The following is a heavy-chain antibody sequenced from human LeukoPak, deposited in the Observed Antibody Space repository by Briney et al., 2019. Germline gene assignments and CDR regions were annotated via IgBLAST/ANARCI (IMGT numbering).Heavy chain of an antibody. V-gene: IGHV3-7*01. D-gene: IGHD2-21*01. J-gene: IGHJ6*02. CDR2: IKQDGSEK. Sequence: GGSLRLSCVASGFTFSNYAMHWVRQAPGKGLEWVANIKQDGSEKDYVDSVKGRFTISRDNAKNSLYLQMNSLRAEDTAVYYCAKYCGGDCYGMDVWGQGTTVTVSS. CDR1: GFTFSNYA. CDR3: AKYCGGDCYGMDV.